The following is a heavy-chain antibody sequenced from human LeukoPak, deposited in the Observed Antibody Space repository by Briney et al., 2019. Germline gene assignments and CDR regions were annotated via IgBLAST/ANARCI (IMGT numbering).Heavy chain of an antibody. CDR2: IYYSGST. D-gene: IGHD2-2*01. CDR3: ASKVLRGVPAVFDY. Sequence: PSETLSLTCTVSGGSISSSSYYWGWIRQPPGKGLEWIGSIYYSGSTYYNPSLKSRVTISVDTSKNQFSLKLSSVTAADTAVYYCASKVLRGVPAVFDYWGQGTLVTVSS. CDR1: GGSISSSSYY. J-gene: IGHJ4*02. V-gene: IGHV4-39*01.